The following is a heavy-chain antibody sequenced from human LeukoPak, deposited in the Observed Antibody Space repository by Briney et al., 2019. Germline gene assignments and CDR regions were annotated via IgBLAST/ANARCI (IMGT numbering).Heavy chain of an antibody. CDR2: IYPGDSDT. V-gene: IGHV5-51*01. CDR3: ARVDCSSTSCYSFDY. D-gene: IGHD2-2*02. J-gene: IGHJ4*02. Sequence: GESLKISCKGSGYSFTSYWIGWVRQMPGKGLEWMGIIYPGDSDTRYSPSFQGQVTISADKSISTAYLQWSSLKASDTAMYYRARVDCSSTSCYSFDYWGQGTLVTVSS. CDR1: GYSFTSYW.